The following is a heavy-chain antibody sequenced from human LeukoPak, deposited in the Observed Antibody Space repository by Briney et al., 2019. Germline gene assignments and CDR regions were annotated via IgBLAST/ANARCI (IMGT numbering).Heavy chain of an antibody. CDR3: AKEGRGLVYFDY. J-gene: IGHJ4*02. V-gene: IGHV3-23*01. D-gene: IGHD3/OR15-3a*01. CDR2: ISGSGGST. CDR1: GFIFSSYA. Sequence: GGSLRLSCAASGFIFSSYAMSWVRQAPGKGLEWVSAISGSGGSTYYADSVKGRFTISRDNSKNTLYLQMNSLRAEDTAVHYCAKEGRGLVYFDYWGQGTLVTVSS.